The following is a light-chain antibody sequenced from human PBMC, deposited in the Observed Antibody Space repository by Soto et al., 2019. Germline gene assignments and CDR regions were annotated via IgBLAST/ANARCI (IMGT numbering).Light chain of an antibody. CDR2: GAS. Sequence: IVWTHAPATLSLSPGEIATLSGRASQSVSSYLAWYQQKPGQAPRLLIYGASTRATGIPARFSGSGSGTEFTLTISSLQSEDFAVYYCQQYNNWPRTFGQGTKVDIK. V-gene: IGKV3-15*01. J-gene: IGKJ1*01. CDR1: QSVSSY. CDR3: QQYNNWPRT.